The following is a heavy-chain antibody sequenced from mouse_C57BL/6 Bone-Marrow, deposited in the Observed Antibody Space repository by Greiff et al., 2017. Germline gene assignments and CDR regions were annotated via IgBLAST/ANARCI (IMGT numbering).Heavy chain of an antibody. D-gene: IGHD1-1*01. J-gene: IGHJ3*01. CDR2: INPYNGGT. Sequence: EVQLQQSGPVLVKPGASVKMSCKASGYTFTAYYMNWVKQSHGQSLEWIGVINPYNGGTSYNQQFKSKATLTVDKSSSTAYMELDGLTSEDSAVYYLLLGFAYWGQGTLVTVSA. CDR1: GYTFTAYY. V-gene: IGHV1-19*01. CDR3: LLGFAY.